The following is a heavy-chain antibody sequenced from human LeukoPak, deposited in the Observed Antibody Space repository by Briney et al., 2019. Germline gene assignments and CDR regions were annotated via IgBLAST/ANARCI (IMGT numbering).Heavy chain of an antibody. CDR2: ISGSGRST. J-gene: IGHJ4*02. V-gene: IGHV3-23*01. Sequence: GGSLRLSCAASGFTFSSYAMIWVRQAPGKALEGVSAISGSGRSTYYADSVKGRFPISRDNSKNTLYLQMNSLRAEDTAVYYCASLEWLPHWGQGTLVSDSS. CDR1: GFTFSSYA. CDR3: ASLEWLPH. D-gene: IGHD3-3*01.